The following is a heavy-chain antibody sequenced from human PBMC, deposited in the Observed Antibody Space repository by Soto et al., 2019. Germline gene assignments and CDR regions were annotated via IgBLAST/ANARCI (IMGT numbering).Heavy chain of an antibody. CDR2: ISYDGSNK. V-gene: IGHV3-30*18. J-gene: IGHJ6*02. CDR3: AKSVGYDFWSGYYYYYYGMDV. D-gene: IGHD3-3*01. CDR1: GFTFSSYG. Sequence: VQLVESGGGVVQPGRSLRRSCAASGFTFSSYGMHWVRQAPGKGLEWVAVISYDGSNKYYADSVKGRFTISRDNSKNTLYLQMNSLRAEDTAVYYCAKSVGYDFWSGYYYYYYGMDVWGQGTTVTVSS.